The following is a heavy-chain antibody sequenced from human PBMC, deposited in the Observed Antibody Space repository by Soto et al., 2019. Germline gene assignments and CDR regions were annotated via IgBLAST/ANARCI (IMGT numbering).Heavy chain of an antibody. J-gene: IGHJ4*02. D-gene: IGHD6-13*01. V-gene: IGHV3-23*01. CDR3: AKRSPYSSGWYSPIFDY. Sequence: GGFLRLSCAASGFSFSDYAMSWVRQAPGKGLEWVSVIGESGGSTHYADSVRGRFTVSRDNSKNSLSLRMNSLRDEDTAVYFCAKRSPYSSGWYSPIFDYWGQGALVTVSS. CDR1: GFSFSDYA. CDR2: IGESGGST.